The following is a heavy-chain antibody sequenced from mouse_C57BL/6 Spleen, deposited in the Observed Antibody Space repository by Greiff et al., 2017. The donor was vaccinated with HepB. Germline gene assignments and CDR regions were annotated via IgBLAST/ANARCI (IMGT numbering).Heavy chain of an antibody. V-gene: IGHV1-26*01. J-gene: IGHJ2*01. CDR3: ARFYGYDEDY. Sequence: EVQLKQSGPELVKPGASVKISCKASGYTFTDYYMNWVKQSHGKSLEWIGDINPNNGGTSYNQKFKGKATLTVDKSSSTAYMELRSLTSEDSAVYYCARFYGYDEDYWGQGTTLTVSS. D-gene: IGHD2-2*01. CDR1: GYTFTDYY. CDR2: INPNNGGT.